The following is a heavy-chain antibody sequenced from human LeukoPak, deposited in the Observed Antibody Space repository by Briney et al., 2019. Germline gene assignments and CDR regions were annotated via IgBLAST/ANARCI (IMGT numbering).Heavy chain of an antibody. V-gene: IGHV3-11*06. CDR3: ARMVGRNAMIVAY. CDR2: ISSSTSYT. D-gene: IGHD3-22*01. J-gene: IGHJ4*02. Sequence: GGSLRLSCAASGFTFSDYYMSWIRQAPGMGLEWVSYISSSTSYTNYADSVKGRFTISRDNAKNSLYLQMNSLRAEDTAVYFCARMVGRNAMIVAYWDQGTLVTVSS. CDR1: GFTFSDYY.